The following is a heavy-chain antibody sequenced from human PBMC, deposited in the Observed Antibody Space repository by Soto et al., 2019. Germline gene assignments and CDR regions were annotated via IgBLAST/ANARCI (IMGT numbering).Heavy chain of an antibody. Sequence: ASVKVSCKASGYTFVNYGINWVRQAPGQGLEWMGWISAYNGNTEYAQKLQGRVTMTTETSTSTAYMELRSLRSDDTAVYYCARAPAYSSTGPVDYWSQGTLVTVSS. J-gene: IGHJ4*02. D-gene: IGHD6-19*01. V-gene: IGHV1-18*01. CDR1: GYTFVNYG. CDR3: ARAPAYSSTGPVDY. CDR2: ISAYNGNT.